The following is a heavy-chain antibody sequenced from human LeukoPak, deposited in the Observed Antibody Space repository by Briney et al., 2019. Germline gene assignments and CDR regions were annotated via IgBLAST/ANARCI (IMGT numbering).Heavy chain of an antibody. Sequence: SETLSLTCTVSGDSINNYYWNYIRQPAGKGLEWIGRIHSSGTTSYSPSLQSRVTISVDTSKNQFSLELSSVTAADTAVYYCARDPQVAGCFDFWGQGTLVTVSS. J-gene: IGHJ4*02. CDR3: ARDPQVAGCFDF. V-gene: IGHV4-4*07. D-gene: IGHD6-19*01. CDR1: GDSINNYY. CDR2: IHSSGTT.